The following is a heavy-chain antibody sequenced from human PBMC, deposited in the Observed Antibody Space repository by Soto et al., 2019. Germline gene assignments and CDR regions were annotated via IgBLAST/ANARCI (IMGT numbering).Heavy chain of an antibody. CDR3: AREGLTKFGVAKGFDS. Sequence: QVQLQESGPGLVKPSEPLSLTCTVSGDSDSSAGYHWSWIRQPPGKRLGWIGYITYSGITNYNSSLKSRGTISLDASKNQFSLRLGSVTAADTAVYYWAREGLTKFGVAKGFDSWGQGTLVTVSS. V-gene: IGHV4-61*08. J-gene: IGHJ4*02. CDR1: GDSDSSAGYH. CDR2: ITYSGIT. D-gene: IGHD3-3*01.